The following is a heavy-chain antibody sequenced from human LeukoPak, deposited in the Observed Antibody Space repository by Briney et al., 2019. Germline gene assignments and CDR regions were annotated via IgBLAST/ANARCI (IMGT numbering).Heavy chain of an antibody. CDR2: ISGSGDST. CDR3: AKASCASCSNWFDP. Sequence: AGGSLRLSCAASGFTFSNYAMSWVRQAPGKGLEWVSAISGSGDSTYYADSVKGRFTISRDNSKNTLYLQMNSLRAEDTALYYCAKASCASCSNWFDPWGQGTLVTVSS. D-gene: IGHD2-2*01. V-gene: IGHV3-23*01. J-gene: IGHJ5*02. CDR1: GFTFSNYA.